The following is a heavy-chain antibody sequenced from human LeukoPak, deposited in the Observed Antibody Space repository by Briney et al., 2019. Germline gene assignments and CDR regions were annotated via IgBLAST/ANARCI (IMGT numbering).Heavy chain of an antibody. V-gene: IGHV1-3*01. CDR1: GYTFTNYG. CDR2: INGGNGNA. Sequence: ASVKVSCKTSGYTFTNYGMHWVRQAPGQRLEWMGWINGGNGNAKYSQNFQGRVTVTRDTSTTTVHMELRGLRSEDTAVYYCARDQEGFDYWGQGTVVTVSS. J-gene: IGHJ4*02. CDR3: ARDQEGFDY.